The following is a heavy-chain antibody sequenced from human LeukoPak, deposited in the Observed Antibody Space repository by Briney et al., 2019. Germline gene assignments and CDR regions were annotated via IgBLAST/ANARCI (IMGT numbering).Heavy chain of an antibody. Sequence: PGGSLRLSCAASGFTVSSNYMSWVRQAPGKGLEWVSVIYSGGSTYCADSVKGRFTISRDNSKNTLYLQMNSLRAEDTAVYYCAKRGVYPPHVFDYWGQGTLVTVSS. J-gene: IGHJ4*02. CDR3: AKRGVYPPHVFDY. CDR2: IYSGGST. V-gene: IGHV3-53*01. CDR1: GFTVSSNY.